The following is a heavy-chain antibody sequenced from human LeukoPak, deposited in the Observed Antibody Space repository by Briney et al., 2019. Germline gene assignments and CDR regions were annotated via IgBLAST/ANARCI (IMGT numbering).Heavy chain of an antibody. J-gene: IGHJ4*02. CDR2: IYTSGST. CDR1: GGSISSYY. D-gene: IGHD3-16*02. Sequence: SETLSLTCTVSGGSISSYYWSWIRQPPGKGLEWIGYIYTSGSTNYNPSLKSRVTISVGTSKNQFSLKLSSVTAADTAVYYCARGHPLLFDYVWGSYRRASYYFDYWGQGTLVTVSS. V-gene: IGHV4-4*09. CDR3: ARGHPLLFDYVWGSYRRASYYFDY.